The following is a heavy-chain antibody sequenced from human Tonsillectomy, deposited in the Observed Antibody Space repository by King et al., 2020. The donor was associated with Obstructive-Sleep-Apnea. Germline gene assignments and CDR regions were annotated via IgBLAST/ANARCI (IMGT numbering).Heavy chain of an antibody. V-gene: IGHV3-7*03. CDR3: ARVVAGIPDY. CDR1: GFTYSDCW. Sequence: VQLVESGGGLVQPGGSLRLSCEVSGFTYSDCWMNWVRQAPGKGLEWVANINPDGTEKYYVDSVKGRFTISRDNAKDSLYLQMNSLRVDDTALYYCARVVAGIPDYWGQGTLVTVSS. D-gene: IGHD6-19*01. CDR2: INPDGTEK. J-gene: IGHJ4*02.